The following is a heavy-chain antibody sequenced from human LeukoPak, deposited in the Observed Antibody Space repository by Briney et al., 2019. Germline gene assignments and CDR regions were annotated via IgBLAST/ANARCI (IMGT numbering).Heavy chain of an antibody. D-gene: IGHD3-22*01. CDR2: ISSSSSYI. CDR1: GFTFSSYS. CDR3: ARDLGDSSGYYLFERGPEGPCGY. J-gene: IGHJ4*02. V-gene: IGHV3-21*01. Sequence: GGSLRLSCAASGFTFSSYSMNWVRQAPGKGLEWVSSISSSSSYIYYADSVKGRFTISRDNAKNSLYLQMNSLRAEDTAVYYCARDLGDSSGYYLFERGPEGPCGYWGQGTLVTVSS.